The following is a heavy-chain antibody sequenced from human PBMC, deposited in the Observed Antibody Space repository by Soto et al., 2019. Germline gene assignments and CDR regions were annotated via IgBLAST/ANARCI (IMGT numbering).Heavy chain of an antibody. V-gene: IGHV1-46*01. CDR1: GYTFTSYG. CDR3: ARDVLLGTYYDFWSGYYTYYYYGMDV. D-gene: IGHD3-3*01. J-gene: IGHJ6*02. CDR2: INPSGGST. Sequence: ASVKVSCKASGYTFTSYGISWVRQAPGQGLEWMGIINPSGGSTSYAQKFQGRVTMTRDTSTSTVYMELSSLRSEDTAVYYCARDVLLGTYYDFWSGYYTYYYYGMDVWGQGTTVTVSS.